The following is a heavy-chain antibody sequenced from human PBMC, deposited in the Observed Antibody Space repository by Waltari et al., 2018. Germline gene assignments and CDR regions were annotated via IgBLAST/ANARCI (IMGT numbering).Heavy chain of an antibody. CDR1: GYTISDYA. CDR3: ATGLGDSISASRPFEI. D-gene: IGHD3-3*02. CDR2: VDPDDGQT. J-gene: IGHJ3*02. Sequence: EVRLLQSGAEVKKPGTTFKISCRLSGYTISDYAIHWIQQAPGKVLQWMGLVDPDDGQTIYAEALQGRISMTADSSRKTVYMELTSLTSDDSAVYYCATGLGDSISASRPFEIWGQGTVITVSS. V-gene: IGHV1-69-2*01.